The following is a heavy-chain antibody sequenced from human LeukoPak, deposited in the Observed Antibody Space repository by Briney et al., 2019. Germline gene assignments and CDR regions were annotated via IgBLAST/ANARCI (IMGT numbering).Heavy chain of an antibody. J-gene: IGHJ4*02. CDR1: GGTFSSYA. V-gene: IGHV1-69*05. Sequence: ASVKVSCKASGGTFSSYAISWVRQAPGQGLEWMGRIIPIFGTANYAQKFQGRVTITTDDSTSTAYMELSSLRSEDTAVYYCASMRAMDYGDLSDYWGQGTLVTVSS. CDR3: ASMRAMDYGDLSDY. CDR2: IIPIFGTA. D-gene: IGHD4-17*01.